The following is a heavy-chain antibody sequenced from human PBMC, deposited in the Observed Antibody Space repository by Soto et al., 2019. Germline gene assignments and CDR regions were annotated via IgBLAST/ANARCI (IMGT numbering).Heavy chain of an antibody. J-gene: IGHJ4*02. D-gene: IGHD6-19*01. V-gene: IGHV3-9*01. Sequence: EVQLVESGGGWVQPGRSLRLSCAASGFSFRDFVMHWVRQAPGKGLEWVSGISWSSGTIDYADSVKGRFTISIDNAKSSLYLQMNSLRPEDTAFYYCAKDTGSRAVQAFDYWGQGTLVTVSS. CDR2: ISWSSGTI. CDR1: GFSFRDFV. CDR3: AKDTGSRAVQAFDY.